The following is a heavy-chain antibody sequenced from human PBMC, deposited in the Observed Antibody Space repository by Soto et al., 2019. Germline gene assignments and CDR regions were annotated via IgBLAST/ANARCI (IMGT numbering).Heavy chain of an antibody. V-gene: IGHV3-7*01. CDR3: ARDPVCSGGSCYDY. CDR1: GFTFSNYW. CDR2: IKQDGSEK. J-gene: IGHJ4*02. Sequence: GGSLRVSCAASGFTFSNYWMSWVRQAPGKGLEWVANIKQDGSEKYYVDSVKGRFTISRDTAKNSLYLQMNSLRAEDTAVYYCARDPVCSGGSCYDYWGQGTLVTVSS. D-gene: IGHD2-15*01.